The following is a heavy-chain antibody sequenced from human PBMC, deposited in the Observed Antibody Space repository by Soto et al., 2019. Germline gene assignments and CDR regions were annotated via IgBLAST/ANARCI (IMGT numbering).Heavy chain of an antibody. V-gene: IGHV4-59*11. CDR2: IFYSGST. CDR1: DGSISGHY. Sequence: SETLSLTCTVSDGSISGHYWSWIRQPPGKGLEWIGYIFYSGSTNYKPSLKSRVTISVDTSKKQFSLKLSSVTAADTAVYYCAGSISGDPSFDPWGQGTLVTVSS. J-gene: IGHJ5*02. CDR3: AGSISGDPSFDP. D-gene: IGHD2-21*01.